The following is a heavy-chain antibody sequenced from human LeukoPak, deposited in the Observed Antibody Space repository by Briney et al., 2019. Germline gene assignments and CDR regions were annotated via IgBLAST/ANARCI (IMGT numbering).Heavy chain of an antibody. CDR1: GYIFTSYY. V-gene: IGHV1-46*01. D-gene: IGHD1-26*01. J-gene: IGHJ6*03. CDR3: ARGSGSYWKATKDYYYYYYMDV. Sequence: ASVKVSCKASGYIFTSYYLHWVRQAPGQGLEWMGIINPSGGSTNYAQKFQGRVTITADESTSTAYMELSSLRSEDTAVYYCARGSGSYWKATKDYYYYYYMDVWGKGTTVTISS. CDR2: INPSGGST.